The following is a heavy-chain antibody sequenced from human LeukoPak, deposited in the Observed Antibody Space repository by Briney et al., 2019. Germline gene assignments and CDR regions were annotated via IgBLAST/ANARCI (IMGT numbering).Heavy chain of an antibody. CDR2: IYYSGST. CDR1: GGSISSYY. CDR3: ASGGDCGGVCYSPDVAQPEN. D-gene: IGHD2-21*02. Sequence: PSETLSLTCTVSGGSISSYYWSWIRQPPGKGLEWIGYIYYSGSTNYNPSLKSRVTISVDTSKNQFSLKLSSVTAADTAVYYCASGGDCGGVCYSPDVAQPENWGQGTLVTVSS. J-gene: IGHJ4*02. V-gene: IGHV4-59*01.